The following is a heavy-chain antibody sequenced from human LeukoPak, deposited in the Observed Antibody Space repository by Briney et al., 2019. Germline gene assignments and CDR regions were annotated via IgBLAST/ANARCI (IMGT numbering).Heavy chain of an antibody. J-gene: IGHJ4*02. CDR2: ISSSSTYI. Sequence: GGSLRLSCAASGFTFSSYFMNWVRQAPGKGLECVSSISSSSTYIYYADSVRGRFTDSRDNAKNSLYLQMNSLRAEDTSVYYCARRATTERGHSYGLDFWGQGTLVTVSS. V-gene: IGHV3-21*01. D-gene: IGHD5-18*01. CDR1: GFTFSSYF. CDR3: ARRATTERGHSYGLDF.